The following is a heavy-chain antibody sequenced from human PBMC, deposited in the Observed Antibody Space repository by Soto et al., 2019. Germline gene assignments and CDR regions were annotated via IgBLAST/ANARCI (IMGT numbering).Heavy chain of an antibody. CDR2: ISGTNGAT. CDR1: GFTFSTYA. CDR3: AKGPVGGLLYYFAS. Sequence: GGSLRLSCAASGFTFSTYAMNWVRQAPGEGLEWVSGISGTNGATYHADSVKGRFTISRDTSKNTLFLQMNSLRAEDTAIYFCAKGPVGGLLYYFASWGQGTLVTVSS. J-gene: IGHJ4*02. D-gene: IGHD5-12*01. V-gene: IGHV3-23*01.